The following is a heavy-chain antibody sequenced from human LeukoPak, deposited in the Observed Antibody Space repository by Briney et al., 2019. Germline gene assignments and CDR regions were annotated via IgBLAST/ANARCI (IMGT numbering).Heavy chain of an antibody. D-gene: IGHD2-8*02. CDR2: INTKSGDT. J-gene: IGHJ5*02. Sequence: GASVKVSCKTSGYTFTNYDINWVRQATGQGLEWLGWINTKSGDTGYPKKFQGRVTVTRDNSIRTAYMELRGLRSEDTAMYFCARVVPGPSNRFEAWGQGTLVTVSS. V-gene: IGHV1-8*01. CDR1: GYTFTNYD. CDR3: ARVVPGPSNRFEA.